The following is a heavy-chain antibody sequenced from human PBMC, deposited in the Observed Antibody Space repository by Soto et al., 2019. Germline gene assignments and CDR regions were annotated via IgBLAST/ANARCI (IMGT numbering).Heavy chain of an antibody. J-gene: IGHJ5*01. D-gene: IGHD6-19*01. CDR2: IYYSWST. V-gene: IGHV4-31*03. Sequence: QVQLQESGPGLVKPSQTLSLTCTVSGGSISSGDYYWSWIRQHPGKGLEWIGYIYYSWSTYYNPPLKSRVTISVDTSKNQFSLKLRSVTAADTAVYYCAREVSPNSRGWYTVLVRWFASWGQGTLVTVSS. CDR3: AREVSPNSRGWYTVLVRWFAS. CDR1: GGSISSGDYY.